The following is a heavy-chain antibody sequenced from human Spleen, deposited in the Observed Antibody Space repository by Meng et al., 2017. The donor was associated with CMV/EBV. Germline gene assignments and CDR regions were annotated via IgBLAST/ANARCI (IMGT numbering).Heavy chain of an antibody. V-gene: IGHV4-59*01. J-gene: IGHJ1*01. CDR2: IDNSGRT. D-gene: IGHD1-26*01. CDR3: AIGVGADVQH. Sequence: SETLSLTCTVSGGSISSSYYWNWIRQPPGKGLEWIGYIDNSGRTKYNASLNSRVTISLDTSKNQCSLKLSSVPAADTAVYYCAIGVGADVQHWGQGTLVTVSS. CDR1: GGSISSSYY.